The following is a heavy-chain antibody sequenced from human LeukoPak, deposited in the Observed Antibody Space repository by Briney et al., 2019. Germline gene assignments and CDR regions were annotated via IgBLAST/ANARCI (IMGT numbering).Heavy chain of an antibody. CDR1: RYTFTGYY. D-gene: IGHD2-2*01. J-gene: IGHJ4*02. V-gene: IGHV1-2*02. CDR3: ARVSSHSLSQYYFDY. Sequence: GASVKLSCKAFRYTFTGYYIHWVRQAPGQGLEWMGWINPNSAFTSYAQKFEGRVTMTRDTSITKPYMELTRLTSDDTAVYYCARVSSHSLSQYYFDYWGQGALVTVSS. CDR2: INPNSAFT.